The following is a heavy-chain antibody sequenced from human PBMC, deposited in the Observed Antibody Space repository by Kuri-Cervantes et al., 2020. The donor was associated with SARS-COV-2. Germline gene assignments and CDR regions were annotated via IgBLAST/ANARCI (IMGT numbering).Heavy chain of an antibody. Sequence: GESLKISCAASGFTFSGSAMHWVRQAPGKGLEWVAVISYDGSNKYYADSVKGRFTISRDNSKDTLYLQMNSLRAEDTAVYYCAKDGPDSGSYLFDYWGQGTLVTVSS. J-gene: IGHJ4*02. D-gene: IGHD1-26*01. CDR1: GFTFSGSA. V-gene: IGHV3-30*04. CDR3: AKDGPDSGSYLFDY. CDR2: ISYDGSNK.